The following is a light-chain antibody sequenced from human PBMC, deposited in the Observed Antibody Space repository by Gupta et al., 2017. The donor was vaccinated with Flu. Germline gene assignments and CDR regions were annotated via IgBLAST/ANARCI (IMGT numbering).Light chain of an antibody. CDR2: EVS. V-gene: IGLV2-14*01. Sequence: SPLTQPASVSGSPAQSITIPCTGTSSDIGAYNHVSWHQQHPGKAPQPMIFEVSNRPSGVSSLFSGSKSGNTASLTISGRQEEDEAYYYFAAVTTSTTWLFGGGTRRTVL. J-gene: IGLJ3*02. CDR1: SSDIGAYNH. CDR3: AAVTTSTTWL.